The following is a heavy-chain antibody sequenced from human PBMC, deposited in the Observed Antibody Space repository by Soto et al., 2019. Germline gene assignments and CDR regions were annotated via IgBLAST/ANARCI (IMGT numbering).Heavy chain of an antibody. CDR2: IWNDGSGY. J-gene: IGHJ6*02. CDR1: GFTFNNYG. Sequence: QVQLVESGGGVVQPGGSLRLSCAASGFTFNNYGMHWVRQAPGKGLEWVAVIWNDGSGYYYANSVKGRFNISRDNSKNTLYLQMSSLRAEDTAVYFCARRQISPPTRGAAAARGGMDVWGQGTTVTVSS. D-gene: IGHD6-13*01. V-gene: IGHV3-33*01. CDR3: ARRQISPPTRGAAAARGGMDV.